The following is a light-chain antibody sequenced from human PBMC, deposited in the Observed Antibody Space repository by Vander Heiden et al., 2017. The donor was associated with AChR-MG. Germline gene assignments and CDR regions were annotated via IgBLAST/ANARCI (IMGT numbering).Light chain of an antibody. Sequence: SYELTQPPSVSVSPGQTASITCSGDKLGDKYACWYQQKPGQSPVLVIYQDSKRPSGIPERFSGSNSGNTATLTISGTQAMDEADYYCQAWDSSIDVVLGGGTKLTVL. CDR2: QDS. V-gene: IGLV3-1*01. CDR1: KLGDKY. J-gene: IGLJ2*01. CDR3: QAWDSSIDVV.